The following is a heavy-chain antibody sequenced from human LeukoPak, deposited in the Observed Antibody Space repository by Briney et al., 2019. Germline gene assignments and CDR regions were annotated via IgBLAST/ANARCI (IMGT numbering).Heavy chain of an antibody. V-gene: IGHV3-23*01. CDR1: GFTFRDSA. CDR3: ARDIQLST. D-gene: IGHD5-24*01. J-gene: IGHJ3*01. CDR2: ISFSGANT. Sequence: GGSLRLSCAGSGFTFRDSAMTWVRQAPGKGLEWVSLISFSGANTYYADSVKGRFTISRDNSKNTLYLQMNSLRAEDTAIYYCARDIQLSTWGLGTMVTVSS.